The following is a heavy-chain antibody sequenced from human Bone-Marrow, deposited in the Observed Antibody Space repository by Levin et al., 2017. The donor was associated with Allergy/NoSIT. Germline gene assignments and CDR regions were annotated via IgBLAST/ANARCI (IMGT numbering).Heavy chain of an antibody. V-gene: IGHV5-10-1*01. Sequence: VSVKVSCKGSGYSFTTYWINWVRQRPGKGLEWMGRIAPSGSNTDYSPSFQGHVTISTDKSITTAYLRWSSLKASDTAIYYCARQGCSGGRCYSGEDYYYYMDVWGKGTAVTVSS. CDR2: IAPSGSNT. CDR3: ARQGCSGGRCYSGEDYYYYMDV. D-gene: IGHD2-15*01. J-gene: IGHJ6*03. CDR1: GYSFTTYW.